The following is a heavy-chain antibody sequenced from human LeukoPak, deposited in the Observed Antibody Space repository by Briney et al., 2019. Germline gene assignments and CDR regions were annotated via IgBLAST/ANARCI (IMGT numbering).Heavy chain of an antibody. CDR1: GGSISNYF. CDR2: IYSSGST. Sequence: SETLSLTCSVSGGSISNYFRTWIRQPPGKGLEWIGCIYSSGSTYYNPSLKSRVTISVDTSKNRFSLKLSTVTAADTAVYYCARRPTGDPKFDYWGQGTLVTVSS. J-gene: IGHJ4*02. V-gene: IGHV4-59*08. D-gene: IGHD7-27*01. CDR3: ARRPTGDPKFDY.